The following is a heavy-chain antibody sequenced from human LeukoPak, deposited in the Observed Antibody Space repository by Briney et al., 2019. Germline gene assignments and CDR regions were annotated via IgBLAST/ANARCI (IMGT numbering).Heavy chain of an antibody. CDR2: ISSSSSYI. CDR3: ARDTFDIVVVPAATDY. Sequence: TAGGSLRLSCAASGFTFSSYSMSWVRQAPGKGLEWVSSISSSSSYIYYADSVKGRFTISRDNAKNSLYLQMNSLRAEDTAVYYCARDTFDIVVVPAATDYWGQGTLVTVSS. CDR1: GFTFSSYS. D-gene: IGHD2-2*01. V-gene: IGHV3-21*01. J-gene: IGHJ4*02.